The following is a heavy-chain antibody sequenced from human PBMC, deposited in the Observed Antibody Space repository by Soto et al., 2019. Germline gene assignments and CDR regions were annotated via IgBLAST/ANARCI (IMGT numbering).Heavy chain of an antibody. CDR1: GGFVSSGSYY. CDR3: ARVERGTATTGVDAFDI. V-gene: IGHV4-34*01. D-gene: IGHD1-1*01. J-gene: IGHJ3*02. CDR2: MSHSGGT. Sequence: QVQLQQWGAGLLKPSETLSLTCAVYGGFVSSGSYYWSWIRQPPGKGLEWIGEMSHSGGTRFNPSLKSRVTISVDTSKNQFSLKMSSVTAADTALYYGARVERGTATTGVDAFDIWRPGTMVTVSS.